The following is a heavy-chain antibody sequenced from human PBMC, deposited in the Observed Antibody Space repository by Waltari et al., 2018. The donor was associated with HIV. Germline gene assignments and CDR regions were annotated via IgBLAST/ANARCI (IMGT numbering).Heavy chain of an antibody. Sequence: EVQLVESGGGLVQPGGSLRLSCAASGFTFSSYSMNWVRPAPGKGLEWVSYISSSSSTIYYADSVKGRFTISRDNAKNSLYLQMNSLRAEDTAVYYCARASDYYDSSGYYYGYWGQGTLVTVSS. CDR2: ISSSSSTI. D-gene: IGHD3-22*01. CDR1: GFTFSSYS. V-gene: IGHV3-48*01. CDR3: ARASDYYDSSGYYYGY. J-gene: IGHJ4*02.